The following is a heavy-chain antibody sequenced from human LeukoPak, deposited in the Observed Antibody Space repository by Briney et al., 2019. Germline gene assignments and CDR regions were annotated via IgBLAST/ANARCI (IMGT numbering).Heavy chain of an antibody. D-gene: IGHD5-18*01. CDR1: GYTFTGYY. Sequence: ASVKVSCKACGYTFTGYYMHWVRQAPGQWLEWMGWINPNSGGTNYAQKFQGRVTMTRDTSISTAYMELSRLRSDDTAVYYCARYSYGSSHPFDIRGQGTMVTVSS. J-gene: IGHJ3*02. CDR2: INPNSGGT. V-gene: IGHV1-2*02. CDR3: ARYSYGSSHPFDI.